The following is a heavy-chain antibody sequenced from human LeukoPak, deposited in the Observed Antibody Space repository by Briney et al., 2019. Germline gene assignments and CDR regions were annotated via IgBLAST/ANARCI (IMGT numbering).Heavy chain of an antibody. V-gene: IGHV1-69*13. CDR2: IIPIFGTA. D-gene: IGHD6-19*01. J-gene: IGHJ4*02. Sequence: SVKVSCKASGGTFSSYAISWVRQAPGQGLEWMGGIIPIFGTANYAQKFQGRVTITADESTSTAYMELSSLRSDDTAVYYCAMSGYSSGWGDYWGQGTLVTVSS. CDR1: GGTFSSYA. CDR3: AMSGYSSGWGDY.